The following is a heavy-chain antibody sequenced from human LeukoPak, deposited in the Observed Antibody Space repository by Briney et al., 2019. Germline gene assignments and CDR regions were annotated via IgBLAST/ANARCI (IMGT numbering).Heavy chain of an antibody. CDR1: GFTFSSYA. D-gene: IGHD3-22*01. V-gene: IGHV3-23*01. Sequence: GGSLRLSCAASGFTFSSYAMSWVRQAPGKGLEWVSAISGSGGSTYYADSVKGRFTISRDNSKNTLYLQMNSLRAEDTAVYYCARGYYYDSSGSPLDYWGQGTLVTVSS. J-gene: IGHJ4*02. CDR2: ISGSGGST. CDR3: ARGYYYDSSGSPLDY.